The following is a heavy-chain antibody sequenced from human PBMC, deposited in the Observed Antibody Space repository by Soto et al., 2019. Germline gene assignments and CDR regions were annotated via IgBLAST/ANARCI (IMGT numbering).Heavy chain of an antibody. D-gene: IGHD6-13*01. CDR2: IFDSGTT. CDR1: GGSITSDYSC. J-gene: IGHJ4*02. V-gene: IGHV4-30-4*01. CDR3: ARHGPIAAAGTVFDY. Sequence: PSETLSLTCTVSGGSITSDYSCWSWIRQPPGEGLEWIGHIFDSGTTYTNPSLRSQVAISLDTSKNHFSLTLSSVTAADTAVYYCARHGPIAAAGTVFDYWGQGTLVTVSS.